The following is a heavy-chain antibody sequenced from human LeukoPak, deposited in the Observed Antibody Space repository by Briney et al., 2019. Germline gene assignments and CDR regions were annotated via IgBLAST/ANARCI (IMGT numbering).Heavy chain of an antibody. V-gene: IGHV1-24*01. CDR1: GGTFSSYA. Sequence: ASVKVSCKASGGTFSSYAISWVRQAPGKGLEWMGGFDPEDGETIYAQKFQGRVTMTEDTSTDTAYMELSSLRSEDTAVYYCATVGSIAAAFDYWGQGTLVTVSS. CDR3: ATVGSIAAAFDY. D-gene: IGHD6-13*01. J-gene: IGHJ4*02. CDR2: FDPEDGET.